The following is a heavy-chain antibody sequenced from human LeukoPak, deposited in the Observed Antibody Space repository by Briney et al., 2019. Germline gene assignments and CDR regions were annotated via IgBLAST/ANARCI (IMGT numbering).Heavy chain of an antibody. D-gene: IGHD3-9*01. CDR2: IYHSGST. CDR3: ARDLRRYFDWLLSYYFDY. V-gene: IGHV4-38-2*02. J-gene: IGHJ4*02. CDR1: GYSISSGYY. Sequence: SETLSLTCTVSGYSISSGYYWGWIRQPPGKGLEWIGSIYHSGSTYYNPSLKSRVTISVDTSKNQFSLKLSSVTAADTAVYYCARDLRRYFDWLLSYYFDYWGQGTLVTVSS.